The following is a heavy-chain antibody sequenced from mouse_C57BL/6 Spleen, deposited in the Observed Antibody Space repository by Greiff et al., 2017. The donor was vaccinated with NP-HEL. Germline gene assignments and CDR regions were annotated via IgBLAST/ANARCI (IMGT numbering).Heavy chain of an antibody. CDR3: ARDKDSHYFDY. V-gene: IGHV5-4*01. Sequence: EVQLVESGGGLVKPGGSLKLSCAASGFTFSSYAMSWVRQTPEKRLEWVATISDGGSYTYYPDNVKGRFTISRDNAKNNLYLQMSHLKSEDTAMYYCARDKDSHYFDYWGQGTTLTVSS. CDR2: ISDGGSYT. J-gene: IGHJ2*01. D-gene: IGHD1-3*01. CDR1: GFTFSSYA.